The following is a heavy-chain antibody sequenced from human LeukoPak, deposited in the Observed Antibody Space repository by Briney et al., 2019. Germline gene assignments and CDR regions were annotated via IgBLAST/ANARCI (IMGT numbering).Heavy chain of an antibody. CDR1: GYTFTSYG. D-gene: IGHD6-19*01. V-gene: IGHV1-18*01. Sequence: ASVKVSRKASGYTFTSYGISWVRQAPGQGLEWVGWISAYNGNTNYAQKLQGRVTMTTDSTTSTAYMELRRLRSDDAAVYYCARVYAAVADNFDYWGQGTLVTVSS. CDR3: ARVYAAVADNFDY. CDR2: ISAYNGNT. J-gene: IGHJ4*02.